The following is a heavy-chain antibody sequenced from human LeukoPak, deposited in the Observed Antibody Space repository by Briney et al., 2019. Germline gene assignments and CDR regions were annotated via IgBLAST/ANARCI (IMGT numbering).Heavy chain of an antibody. J-gene: IGHJ4*02. CDR1: GYNFNTYS. CDR3: ASRAFMTTVVPWDFY. V-gene: IGHV5-51*01. D-gene: IGHD4-23*01. CDR2: IHLVDSGI. Sequence: GECLKISCKGSGYNFNTYSVSWVPQIPGKGVEGVGIIHLVDSGIRYSPSFHSQVTMSADRSINTAYLQWSSLKASDTAMYYCASRAFMTTVVPWDFYWGQGTQVTVSS.